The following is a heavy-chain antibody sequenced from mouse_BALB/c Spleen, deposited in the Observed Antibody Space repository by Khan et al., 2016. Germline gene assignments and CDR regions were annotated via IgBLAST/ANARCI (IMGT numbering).Heavy chain of an antibody. CDR1: GYAFSSYW. D-gene: IGHD4-1*01. V-gene: IGHV1-80*01. J-gene: IGHJ4*01. CDR2: IYPGDGDT. Sequence: QIQLQQSGAELVRPGSSVKISCKASGYAFSSYWMNWVKQRPGQGLEGIGQIYPGDGDTNYNGKFKGKATLTADKASSTAYMQLSSLTSEDSAVYFCAELTGTSAAMDYLGQGTSVTVSS. CDR3: AELTGTSAAMDY.